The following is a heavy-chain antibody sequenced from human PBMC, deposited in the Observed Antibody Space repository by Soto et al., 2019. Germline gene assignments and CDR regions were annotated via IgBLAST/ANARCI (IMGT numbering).Heavy chain of an antibody. CDR3: AKARADYYDSSGYPVDY. CDR1: GFTFSDYY. D-gene: IGHD3-22*01. J-gene: IGHJ4*02. CDR2: ISGSGGST. V-gene: IGHV3-23*01. Sequence: GGSLRLSCAASGFTFSDYYMSWVRQAPGKGLEWVSAISGSGGSTYYADSVKGRFTISRDNSKNTLYLQMNSLRAEDTAVHYCAKARADYYDSSGYPVDYWGQGTLVPVSS.